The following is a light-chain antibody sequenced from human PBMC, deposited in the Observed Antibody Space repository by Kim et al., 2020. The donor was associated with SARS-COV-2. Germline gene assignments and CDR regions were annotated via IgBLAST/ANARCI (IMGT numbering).Light chain of an antibody. CDR3: QQYGSSPRT. V-gene: IGKV3-20*01. Sequence: EIVLTQSPGTLSLSPGERATLSCRASQSVSNYLAWYQQKPGQAPRLLIYGASSRATGIPDRFSGGGSGTDFTLTISRLEPEDFAVYYCQQYGSSPRTFGQGTKVEI. J-gene: IGKJ1*01. CDR2: GAS. CDR1: QSVSNY.